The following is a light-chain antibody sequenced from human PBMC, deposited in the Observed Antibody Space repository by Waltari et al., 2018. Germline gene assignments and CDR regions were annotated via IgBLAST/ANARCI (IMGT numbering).Light chain of an antibody. CDR3: QQSYSLPLT. CDR1: QSISSN. CDR2: AAS. J-gene: IGKJ4*01. Sequence: DIQMTQSPSSLSASVGDRVTITCRASQSISSNLNWYQPKPGKAPKLLIYAASSLQSGVPSRFSGSGSGTDFTLTISSLQPEDFATYYCQQSYSLPLTFGGGTKVEIK. V-gene: IGKV1-39*01.